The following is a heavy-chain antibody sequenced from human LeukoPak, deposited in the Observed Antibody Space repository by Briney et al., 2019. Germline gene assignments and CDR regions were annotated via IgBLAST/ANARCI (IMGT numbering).Heavy chain of an antibody. CDR2: IKEDGSET. D-gene: IGHD6-19*01. CDR3: TRDSGRFRLDY. CDR1: GFTFSTSW. J-gene: IGHJ4*02. V-gene: IGHV3-7*01. Sequence: GGSLRLSCAAPGFTFSTSWMNWIRQAPGKGLEWVASIKEDGSETYYADSVKGRFTVSRDNAKNSLFLQMNSLRVEDTAVYYCTRDSGRFRLDYWGQGVLVTVS.